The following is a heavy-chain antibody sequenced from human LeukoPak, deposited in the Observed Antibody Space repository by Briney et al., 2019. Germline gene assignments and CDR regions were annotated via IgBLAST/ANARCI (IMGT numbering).Heavy chain of an antibody. Sequence: GGSLRLSCAASGFTFSTYVMTWVRQAPGKGLEWVSTISGSGGSTYYADSVKGRFTISRDNSKNTLYLQMNSLRAEDTAVYYCARLSPYSYGLAPIDYWGQGTLVTVSS. CDR3: ARLSPYSYGLAPIDY. CDR1: GFTFSTYV. J-gene: IGHJ4*02. D-gene: IGHD5-18*01. V-gene: IGHV3-23*01. CDR2: ISGSGGST.